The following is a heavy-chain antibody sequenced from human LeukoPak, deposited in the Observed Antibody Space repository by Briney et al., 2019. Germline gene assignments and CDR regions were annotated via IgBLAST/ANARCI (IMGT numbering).Heavy chain of an antibody. CDR2: INHSGST. J-gene: IGHJ4*02. D-gene: IGHD2-21*01. V-gene: IGHV4-34*01. Sequence: PSETLSLTCAVYGGSFSGYYWSWIRQPPGKGLEWIGEINHSGSTNYNPPLKSRVTISVDTSKNQFSLKLSSVTAADTAVYYCARDPLRGYSTRFDYWGQGTLVTVSS. CDR3: ARDPLRGYSTRFDY. CDR1: GGSFSGYY.